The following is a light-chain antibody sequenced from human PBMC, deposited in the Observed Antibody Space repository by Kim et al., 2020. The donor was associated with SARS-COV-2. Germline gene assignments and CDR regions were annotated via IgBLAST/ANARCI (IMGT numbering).Light chain of an antibody. V-gene: IGLV1-44*01. CDR3: GAWDGTLKGYV. CDR1: SSNIGTNS. CDR2: TNN. J-gene: IGLJ1*01. Sequence: QRVTISCSRSSSNIGTNSVNWYQQLPGTAPKLLIYTNNGRPSGVPDRFSGSKSGTSASLAISGLQSEDEGDYYCGAWDGTLKGYVFGTGTKVTVL.